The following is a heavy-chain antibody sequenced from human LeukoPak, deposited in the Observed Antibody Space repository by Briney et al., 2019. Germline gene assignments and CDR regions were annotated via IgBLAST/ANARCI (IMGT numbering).Heavy chain of an antibody. J-gene: IGHJ4*02. CDR3: ARGPGAYYFDY. V-gene: IGHV4-34*01. CDR1: GGSFSGYY. CDR2: INHSGST. D-gene: IGHD1-26*01. Sequence: SETLSLTCAVYGGSFSGYYWSWIRQPPGKGLEWIGEINHSGSTNYNPSLKSRVTISVDTSKNQFSLKLSSVTAADTAVYYCARGPGAYYFDYWGQGTLVTVPS.